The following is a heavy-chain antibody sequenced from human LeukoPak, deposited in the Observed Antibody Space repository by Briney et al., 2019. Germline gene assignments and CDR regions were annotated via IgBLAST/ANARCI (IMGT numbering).Heavy chain of an antibody. V-gene: IGHV5-51*01. CDR3: ASLWTTLLY. Sequence: ASVKVSCKASGYTFTSYAMHWVRQAPGQRLEWMGIIYPGDSDTRFSPSFQGQVTISADKSINTAYLQWNSLKASDTAMYYCASLWTTLLYWGQGTLVTVSS. J-gene: IGHJ4*02. D-gene: IGHD4-17*01. CDR1: GYTFTSYA. CDR2: IYPGDSDT.